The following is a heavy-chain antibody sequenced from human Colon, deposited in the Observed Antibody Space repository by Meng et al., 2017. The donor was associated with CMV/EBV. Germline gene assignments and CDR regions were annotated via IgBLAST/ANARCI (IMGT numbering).Heavy chain of an antibody. D-gene: IGHD6-13*01. Sequence: ASGSTFSGYYMHWVRQAPGQGLEWMGWIDPSSGGTNYAQKFRGRVTMTRDTSISTAYMELSRLRSDDTAMYYCARYTASHGTSGFDPWGQGTLVTVSS. CDR1: GSTFSGYY. CDR3: ARYTASHGTSGFDP. CDR2: IDPSSGGT. V-gene: IGHV1-2*02. J-gene: IGHJ5*02.